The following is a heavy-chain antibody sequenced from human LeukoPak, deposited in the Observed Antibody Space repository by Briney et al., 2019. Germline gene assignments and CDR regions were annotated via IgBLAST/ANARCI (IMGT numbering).Heavy chain of an antibody. CDR2: IYYGGST. J-gene: IGHJ4*02. CDR3: ARLRFDYGSGSYKYYFDY. Sequence: PSETLSLTCTVSGGSISRSRYYWGWIRQPPGKGLEWIGSIYYGGSTYYSPSLKSRVTISVDTSKNQFSLKLSSVTAADTAVYYCARLRFDYGSGSYKYYFDYWGQGTLVTVSS. D-gene: IGHD3-10*01. CDR1: GGSISRSRYY. V-gene: IGHV4-39*01.